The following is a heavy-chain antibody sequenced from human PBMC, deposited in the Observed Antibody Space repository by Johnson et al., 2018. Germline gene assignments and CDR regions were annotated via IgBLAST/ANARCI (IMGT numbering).Heavy chain of an antibody. J-gene: IGHJ3*02. D-gene: IGHD6-19*01. CDR1: GDSISRYS. CDR2: IYYSASA. CDR3: AKDRDSSGWSAFDI. Sequence: QVQLQESGPGLVKXSETXSLXCTVSGDSISRYSWSWIRQPPGKGLEWIGDIYYSASANYNPSRKSRVTISVDTSKNPFSLRLSSVTAADTAVYYCAKDRDSSGWSAFDIWGQGTMVTVSS. V-gene: IGHV4-59*01.